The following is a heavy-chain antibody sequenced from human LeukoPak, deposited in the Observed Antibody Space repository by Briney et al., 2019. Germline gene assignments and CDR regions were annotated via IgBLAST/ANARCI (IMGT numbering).Heavy chain of an antibody. D-gene: IGHD1-26*01. V-gene: IGHV3-30*02. Sequence: PGGSLRLSCAASGFTFSSYGMHWVRQAPGKGLEWVAFIRYDGSNKYYADSVKGRFTISGDNSKNTLYLQMNSLRAEDTAVYYCAKDSGSYWVDYYYMDVWGKGTTVTVSS. J-gene: IGHJ6*03. CDR1: GFTFSSYG. CDR3: AKDSGSYWVDYYYMDV. CDR2: IRYDGSNK.